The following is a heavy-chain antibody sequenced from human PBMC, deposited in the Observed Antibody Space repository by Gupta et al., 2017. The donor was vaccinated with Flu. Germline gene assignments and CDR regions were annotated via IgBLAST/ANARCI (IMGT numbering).Heavy chain of an antibody. J-gene: IGHJ4*02. Sequence: QVHLQQSGPRQVKPSETVSLPCTVSGETVNRFYFPWVRQPPGKGLEWIGHIYRGVTTKFNPFLRDRVSISVDPARNEVSLEVMSVTAADTAVYFCVQTTGWPGLDFWGQGALVVVSS. D-gene: IGHD1-1*01. CDR1: GETVNRFY. V-gene: IGHV4-59*02. CDR3: VQTTGWPGLDF. CDR2: IYRGVTT.